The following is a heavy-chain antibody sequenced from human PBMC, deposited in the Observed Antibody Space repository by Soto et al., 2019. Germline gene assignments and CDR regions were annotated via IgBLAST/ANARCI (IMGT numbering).Heavy chain of an antibody. CDR3: AIQRTTVVTKAYFDH. J-gene: IGHJ4*02. V-gene: IGHV4-39*01. D-gene: IGHD2-21*02. CDR1: GESISSISYY. CDR2: IYYSGRT. Sequence: PSETLSLTCIVSGESISSISYYWVWIRQPPGKGLEWVGSIYYSGRTYYNPSFKSRVTISIDTSKNQFSLKLSSVTATDTAVYYCAIQRTTVVTKAYFDHWGKGAPVTVAS.